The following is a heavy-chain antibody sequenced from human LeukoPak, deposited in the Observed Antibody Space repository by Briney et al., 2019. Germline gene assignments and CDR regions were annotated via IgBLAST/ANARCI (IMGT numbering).Heavy chain of an antibody. CDR1: GFTFSSYG. V-gene: IGHV3-33*01. J-gene: IGHJ4*02. CDR3: ARGVMYYDSSGYLFDY. Sequence: PGGSLRLSCAASGFTFSSYGMHWVRQAPGKGLEWVAIIWYDGSNKYYADPVKGLFTTYRDNSKNTLYLRSCGLRAEDTAVYFCARGVMYYDSSGYLFDYWGQGILVTVSS. CDR2: IWYDGSNK. D-gene: IGHD3-22*01.